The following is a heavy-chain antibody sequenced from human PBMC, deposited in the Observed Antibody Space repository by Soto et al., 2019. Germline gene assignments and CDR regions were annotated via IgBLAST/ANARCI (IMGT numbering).Heavy chain of an antibody. Sequence: PSQTLSLTCAITGDSVSSNSAGWSWVRQSPSRGLEWLGRTYYRSKWYYEYAVSVRGRITINPDTSKKQYSLQLNSVTPEDKAVYLCARGEQYSGRIFDYWGQGNMVTVYS. CDR2: TYYRSKWYY. CDR1: GDSVSSNSAG. J-gene: IGHJ4*01. D-gene: IGHD1-26*01. CDR3: ARGEQYSGRIFDY. V-gene: IGHV6-1*01.